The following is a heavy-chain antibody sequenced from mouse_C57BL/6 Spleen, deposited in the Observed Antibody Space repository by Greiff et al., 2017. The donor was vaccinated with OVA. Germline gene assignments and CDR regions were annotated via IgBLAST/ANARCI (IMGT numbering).Heavy chain of an antibody. J-gene: IGHJ4*01. CDR3: ARSEDGGAMDY. CDR1: GYTFTSYW. CDR2: IHPNSGST. Sequence: VQLQQPGAELVKPGASVMLSCKASGYTFTSYWMHWVKQRPGQGLEWIGMIHPNSGSTNYNEKFKSKATLTVDKSSSTAYMQLSSLTSEDSAVYYCARSEDGGAMDYWGQGTSVTVSS. V-gene: IGHV1-64*01. D-gene: IGHD2-3*01.